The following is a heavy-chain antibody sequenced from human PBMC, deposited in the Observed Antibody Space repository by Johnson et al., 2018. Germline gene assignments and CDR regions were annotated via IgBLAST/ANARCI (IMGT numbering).Heavy chain of an antibody. V-gene: IGHV3-30*18. Sequence: WVRQAPGKGLEWVAVIAXDGSNKYYADSVKGRFTISRDNSKNTLYLQMNSPRAEDTAMYYCAKDVGPSVTYYYYGMDIWGQGTTVTVSS. CDR2: IAXDGSNK. CDR3: AKDVGPSVTYYYYGMDI. D-gene: IGHD1-26*01. J-gene: IGHJ6*02.